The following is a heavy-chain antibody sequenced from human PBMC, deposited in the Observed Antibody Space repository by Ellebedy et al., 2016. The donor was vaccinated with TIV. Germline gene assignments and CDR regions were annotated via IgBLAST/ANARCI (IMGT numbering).Heavy chain of an antibody. CDR3: ARDAYSYDAFDI. Sequence: GESLKISCAASGFTFSSYGMHWVRQAPGKGLEWVAVISYDGSNKYYADSVKGRFTISRDNSKNTLYLQMNSLRAEDTAVYYCARDAYSYDAFDIWGQGTMVTVSS. CDR2: ISYDGSNK. V-gene: IGHV3-30*03. D-gene: IGHD5-18*01. CDR1: GFTFSSYG. J-gene: IGHJ3*02.